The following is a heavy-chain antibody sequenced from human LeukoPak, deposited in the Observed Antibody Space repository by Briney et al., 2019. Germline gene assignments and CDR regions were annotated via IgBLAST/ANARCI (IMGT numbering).Heavy chain of an antibody. CDR1: GFTFSSYG. CDR3: ARLNGSSTSCFDY. V-gene: IGHV3-30*02. J-gene: IGHJ4*02. D-gene: IGHD2-2*01. CDR2: IRYDGSNK. Sequence: GGSLRLSCAASGFTFSSYGMHWVRQAPGKGLEWVAFIRYDGSNKYYADSVKGRFTISRDNSKNTLYLQMNSLRAEDTAVYYCARLNGSSTSCFDYWGQGTLVTVSS.